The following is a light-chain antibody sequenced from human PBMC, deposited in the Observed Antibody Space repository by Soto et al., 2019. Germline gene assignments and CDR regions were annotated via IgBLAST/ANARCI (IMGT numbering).Light chain of an antibody. CDR3: QQYKNWPPVT. V-gene: IGKV3-15*01. Sequence: ETVMTQSPATLSVSLGERATLSCRASQSVNTNLAWYQQKPGQAPRLLIYVASIRATGVPARLSGSGSGTDFSLTISSLQPEDFSVYFCQQYKNWPPVTFGGGTKVEIK. CDR1: QSVNTN. CDR2: VAS. J-gene: IGKJ4*01.